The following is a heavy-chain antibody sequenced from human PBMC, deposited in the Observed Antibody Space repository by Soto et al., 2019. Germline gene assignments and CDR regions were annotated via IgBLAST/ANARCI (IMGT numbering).Heavy chain of an antibody. Sequence: QITLKESGPTLVKPTQTLTLTCTLSGFTVTTTGVGVGWIRQPPGKALEWRALVSWDDDKRYRPSLKSRLTITKDTSKNQVVLTMTNVDPVDTATYYCAHCNVAGSYQYYFQFWGQGALVTVSS. CDR1: GFTVTTTGVG. CDR2: VSWDDDK. D-gene: IGHD1-26*01. J-gene: IGHJ4*02. CDR3: AHCNVAGSYQYYFQF. V-gene: IGHV2-5*02.